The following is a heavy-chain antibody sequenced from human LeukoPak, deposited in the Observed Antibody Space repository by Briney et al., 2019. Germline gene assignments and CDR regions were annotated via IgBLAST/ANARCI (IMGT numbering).Heavy chain of an antibody. CDR1: GFTFSNYA. J-gene: IGHJ4*02. CDR3: AKDLSSGWYPYYFDF. Sequence: GGSLRLSCAASGFTFSNYAMNWVRQAPGKGLEWDSAISGSGAATFNADSVKGRFTISRDNSKNTLYLQMNSLRAEDTAVYYCAKDLSSGWYPYYFDFWGRGTLVTVSS. D-gene: IGHD6-19*01. CDR2: ISGSGAAT. V-gene: IGHV3-23*01.